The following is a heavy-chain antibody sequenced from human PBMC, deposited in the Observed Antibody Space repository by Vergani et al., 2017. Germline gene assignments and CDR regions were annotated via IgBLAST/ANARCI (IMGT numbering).Heavy chain of an antibody. J-gene: IGHJ4*01. V-gene: IGHV3-23*01. CDR3: AKDPATSMGF. Sequence: EVQLLESGGGLVQPGGSLRVSCAASGFTFSNYAMSWVRQAPGKGLEWVSSISGSGDSTYYADSVKGRFATSRDNSKNTVYLQMNSLRVEDTAIYYCAKDPATSMGFGGQGILVTVSS. CDR1: GFTFSNYA. CDR2: ISGSGDST. D-gene: IGHD5-18*01.